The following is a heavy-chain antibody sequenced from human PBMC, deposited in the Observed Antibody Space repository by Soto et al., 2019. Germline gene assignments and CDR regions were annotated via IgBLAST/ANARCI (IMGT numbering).Heavy chain of an antibody. D-gene: IGHD1-1*01. Sequence: QITLKESGPTLVTPTQTLTLTCTFSGFSLSTSGVSVGWFRQPPGKAPEWLALIYWNDDKRYSPSLRSRLTITRDTSKNLVVLTMTNMDPVDTGTYYCAHRPGTTATYDYWGRGTLVTVSS. V-gene: IGHV2-5*01. CDR3: AHRPGTTATYDY. CDR1: GFSLSTSGVS. CDR2: IYWNDDK. J-gene: IGHJ4*02.